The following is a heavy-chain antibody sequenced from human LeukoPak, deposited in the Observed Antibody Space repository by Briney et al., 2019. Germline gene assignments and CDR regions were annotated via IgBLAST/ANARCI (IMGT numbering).Heavy chain of an antibody. Sequence: GGSLRLSCAASGFTFSSYWMNWARQAPGKGLEWVASINHNGNVNYYVDSVKGRFTISRDNAKNSLYLQMNGLRAEDTAVYYCAKGTLGSCSGSSCYPLDYWGQGTLVIVSS. CDR3: AKGTLGSCSGSSCYPLDY. CDR1: GFTFSSYW. D-gene: IGHD2-15*01. CDR2: INHNGNVN. V-gene: IGHV3-7*03. J-gene: IGHJ4*02.